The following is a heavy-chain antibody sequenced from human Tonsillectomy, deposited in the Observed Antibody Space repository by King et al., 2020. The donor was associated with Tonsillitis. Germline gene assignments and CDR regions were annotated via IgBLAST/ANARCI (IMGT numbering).Heavy chain of an antibody. D-gene: IGHD3-3*01. J-gene: IGHJ3*02. CDR1: GYTFTRNG. CDR3: AMGVSGDFWSGDAFDI. Sequence: VQLVESGAEVKKPGASVKVSCKAFGYTFTRNGITWVRQAPGQGLEWMGWISPYNDNTNYAQTLQGRVTMTTDTSTSTAYMELRGLRSDDTAVYYCAMGVSGDFWSGDAFDIWGQGTMVTVSS. CDR2: ISPYNDNT. V-gene: IGHV1-18*01.